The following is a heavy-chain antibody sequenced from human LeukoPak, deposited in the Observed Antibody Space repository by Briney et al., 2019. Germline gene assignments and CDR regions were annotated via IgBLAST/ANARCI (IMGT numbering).Heavy chain of an antibody. D-gene: IGHD4-17*01. CDR3: ARDHDYGDYEGPAAFDS. CDR2: MSPSGGGT. CDR1: GFTFTDYC. V-gene: IGHV1-46*01. Sequence: GASVKVSCKAFGFTFTDYCMHWLRQAPGQGLEWMGEMSPSGGGTSYAQKFQGRVTMTRDTSTSTVYMELTSLSSEDTAVYYCARDHDYGDYEGPAAFDSWGPGTLVTVSS. J-gene: IGHJ4*02.